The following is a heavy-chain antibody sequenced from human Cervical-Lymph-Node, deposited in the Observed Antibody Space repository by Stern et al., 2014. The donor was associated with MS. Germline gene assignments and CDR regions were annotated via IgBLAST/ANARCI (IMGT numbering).Heavy chain of an antibody. CDR3: ARDPLRFVMELSVTGGGWFDP. V-gene: IGHV1-46*01. J-gene: IGHJ5*02. Sequence: VQLVESGAEVKKPGASVKLSCKASGYSFTNYYIHWVRQAPGQGLEWMGAINPSGGSTTYAQKFQGRVTMTRDKSTSTVHMELSNLSSEDTAVYYCARDPLRFVMELSVTGGGWFDPWGQGTLVTVSS. CDR2: INPSGGST. D-gene: IGHD1-7*01. CDR1: GYSFTNYY.